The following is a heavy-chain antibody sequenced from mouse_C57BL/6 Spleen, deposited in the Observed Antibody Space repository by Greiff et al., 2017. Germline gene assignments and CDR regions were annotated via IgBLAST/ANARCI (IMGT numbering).Heavy chain of an antibody. Sequence: VQLQQSGAELVRPGASVTLSCKASGYTFTDYEMHWVKQTPVHGLEWIGAIDPETGGTAYNQKFKGKAILTADKSSSTAYMELRSLTSEDSAVYYCTRGGLYYDYGAWFAYWGQGTLVTVSA. V-gene: IGHV1-15*01. D-gene: IGHD2-4*01. CDR2: IDPETGGT. CDR3: TRGGLYYDYGAWFAY. J-gene: IGHJ3*01. CDR1: GYTFTDYE.